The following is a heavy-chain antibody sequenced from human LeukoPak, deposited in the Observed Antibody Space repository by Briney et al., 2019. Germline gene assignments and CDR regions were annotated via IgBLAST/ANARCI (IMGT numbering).Heavy chain of an antibody. V-gene: IGHV3-23*01. CDR2: ISGSGGST. D-gene: IGHD3-22*01. CDR3: ARSALYYYDSSGYLTDY. CDR1: GFIFSSYA. Sequence: PGGSLRLSYAASGFIFSSYAMSWVRQAPGKGLEWVSAISGSGGSTYYADSVKGRFTISRDNSKNTLYLQMNSLRAEDTAVYYCARSALYYYDSSGYLTDYWGQGTLVTVSS. J-gene: IGHJ4*02.